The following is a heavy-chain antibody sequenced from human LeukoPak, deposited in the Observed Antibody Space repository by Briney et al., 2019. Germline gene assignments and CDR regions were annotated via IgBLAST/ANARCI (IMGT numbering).Heavy chain of an antibody. CDR2: MNPKSGNT. D-gene: IGHD2-15*01. CDR1: GGTFSSYA. V-gene: IGHV1-8*02. CDR3: ARVPRYCYGNVCSEGSGFDY. J-gene: IGHJ4*02. Sequence: GSVKVSCKASGGTFSSYAINWVRQAPGQGLEWMGWMNPKSGNTGYGQKFQGRVIMTGNTSINMVYMELDSLTSEDTAVYYCARVPRYCYGNVCSEGSGFDYWGQGTLLSVSS.